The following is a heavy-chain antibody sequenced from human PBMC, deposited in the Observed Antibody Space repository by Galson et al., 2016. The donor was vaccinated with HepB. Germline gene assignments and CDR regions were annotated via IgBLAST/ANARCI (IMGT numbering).Heavy chain of an antibody. D-gene: IGHD3-22*01. Sequence: SETLSLTCTVSGGSISSYYWSWIRQPPGKGLEWIGYIYYSGSTNYNPSLKSRVTISVDTSKNQFSLKLSSVTAADTAVYYCARVRNYYDSSGYKRYFDYWGQGTLVTVSS. CDR2: IYYSGST. CDR3: ARVRNYYDSSGYKRYFDY. CDR1: GGSISSYY. J-gene: IGHJ4*02. V-gene: IGHV4-59*01.